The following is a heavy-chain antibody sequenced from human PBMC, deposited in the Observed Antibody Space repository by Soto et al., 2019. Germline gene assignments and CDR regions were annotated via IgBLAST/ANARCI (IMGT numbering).Heavy chain of an antibody. CDR3: ARIVVVPAAIHSYYYYYYMDV. V-gene: IGHV4-59*08. D-gene: IGHD2-2*01. CDR2: IYYSGST. CDR1: CVSISSYY. Sequence: SETLSLTCTVSCVSISSYYWSWIRQPPGKGLEWIGYIYYSGSTNYNPSLKSRVTISVDTSKNQFSLKLSSVTAADTAVYYCARIVVVPAAIHSYYYYYYMDVWGKGTTVTVSS. J-gene: IGHJ6*03.